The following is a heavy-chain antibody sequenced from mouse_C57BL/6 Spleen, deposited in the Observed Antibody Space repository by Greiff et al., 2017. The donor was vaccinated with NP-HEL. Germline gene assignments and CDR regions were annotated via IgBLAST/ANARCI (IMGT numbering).Heavy chain of an antibody. D-gene: IGHD4-1*01. J-gene: IGHJ2*01. CDR2: IDPETGGT. V-gene: IGHV1-15*01. CDR3: TRGGGTRDYFDY. CDR1: GYTFTDYE. Sequence: VQLQQSGAELVRPGASVTLSCKASGYTFTDYEMHWVKQTPVHGLEWIGAIDPETGGTAYNQKFKGKAILTADKSSSTAYMELRSLTSEDSAVYYCTRGGGTRDYFDYWGQGTTLTVSS.